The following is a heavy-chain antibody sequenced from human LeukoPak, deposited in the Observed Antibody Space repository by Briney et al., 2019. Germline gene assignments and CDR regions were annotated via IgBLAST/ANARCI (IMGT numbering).Heavy chain of an antibody. V-gene: IGHV3-7*01. Sequence: PGGSLRLSCAASGFTFSTYWMSWVRQAPGKGLEWVANIKEDGGKTYYMGSVKGRCTISRDNAKDSLYLQMNSLRAEDTAVYYCAREVIGTASAFDIWGQGTLVTVSS. CDR2: IKEDGGKT. J-gene: IGHJ3*02. CDR1: GFTFSTYW. D-gene: IGHD2/OR15-2a*01. CDR3: AREVIGTASAFDI.